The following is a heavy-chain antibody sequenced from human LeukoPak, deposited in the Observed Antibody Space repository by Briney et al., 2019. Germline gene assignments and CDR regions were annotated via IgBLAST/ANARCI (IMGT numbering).Heavy chain of an antibody. CDR2: IIPILRIA. CDR3: VGSYGSGPFDY. Sequence: GASVKVSCKASGGTFSSYAISWVRQAPGQGLEWMGRIIPILRIANYAQKFQGRVTITADKSTTTAYMELSSLRSDDTAVYYCVGSYGSGPFDYWGQGTLATVSS. V-gene: IGHV1-69*04. J-gene: IGHJ4*02. CDR1: GGTFSSYA. D-gene: IGHD1-26*01.